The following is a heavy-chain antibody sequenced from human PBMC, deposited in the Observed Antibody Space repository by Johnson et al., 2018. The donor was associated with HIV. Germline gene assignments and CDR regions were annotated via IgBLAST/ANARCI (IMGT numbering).Heavy chain of an antibody. J-gene: IGHJ3*02. V-gene: IGHV3-15*01. CDR3: AREVGNAGAFDI. D-gene: IGHD1-26*01. CDR1: GFTFSNYP. Sequence: VQLVESGGGVVRPGRSLRLSCAASGFTFSNYPMHWVRQAPGKGLEWVGRIYSKTDGGTTEYAAPVKGRFTISRDDSKNTLYLQMNSLKSEDTAVYYCAREVGNAGAFDIWGQGTMVTVSS. CDR2: IYSKTDGGTT.